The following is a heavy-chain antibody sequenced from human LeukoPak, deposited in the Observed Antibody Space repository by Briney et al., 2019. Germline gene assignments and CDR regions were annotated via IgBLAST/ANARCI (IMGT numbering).Heavy chain of an antibody. CDR2: ISWNSGSI. CDR3: ARDLSGIAGYTYGRGIDY. V-gene: IGHV3-9*01. J-gene: IGHJ4*02. Sequence: PGGSLRLSCAASGFTFDDYAMHWVRQAPGKGLEWVSGISWNSGSIGYADSVKGRFTISRDNAKTSLYPQMNSLRAEDTAVYYCARDLSGIAGYTYGRGIDYWGQGTLVTVSS. CDR1: GFTFDDYA. D-gene: IGHD5-18*01.